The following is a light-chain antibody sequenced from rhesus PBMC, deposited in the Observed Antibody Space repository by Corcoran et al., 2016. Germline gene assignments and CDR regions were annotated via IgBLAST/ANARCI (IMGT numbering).Light chain of an antibody. CDR2: YAS. CDR3: QQYNNWNS. J-gene: IGKJ2*01. CDR1: QSVSSN. V-gene: IGKV3-35*01. Sequence: EIVMTQSPATLSLSPGERATLSCRASQSVSSNLAWYQQKPGQAPRLLIYYASNRAKGIPDRFSGSGSGTDFPLSISSLEPEEVGVYYWQQYNNWNSFGQRTKVEIK.